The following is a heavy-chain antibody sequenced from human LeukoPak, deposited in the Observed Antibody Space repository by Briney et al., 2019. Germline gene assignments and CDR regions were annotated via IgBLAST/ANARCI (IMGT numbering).Heavy chain of an antibody. J-gene: IGHJ6*02. CDR2: IKEDGSER. D-gene: IGHD3-16*01. CDR1: AFIFSGHW. Sequence: GGSLRLSCEGSAFIFSGHWMNWVRQTPGKGLEWVASIKEDGSERQYVDSVKGRFTISRDNAKNSLYLQMSNLRAEDTAVYFCARGGGLDVWGQGATVTVFS. V-gene: IGHV3-7*03. CDR3: ARGGGLDV.